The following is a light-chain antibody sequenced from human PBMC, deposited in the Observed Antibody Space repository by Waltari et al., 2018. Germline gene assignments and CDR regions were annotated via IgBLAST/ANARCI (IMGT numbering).Light chain of an antibody. V-gene: IGKV1-39*01. CDR2: TAS. J-gene: IGKJ1*01. CDR3: QQSYSFPRT. CDR1: QSITNY. Sequence: DIQMTQSPSSLSASVGDRVTVTCRARQSITNYLNWYQQRPGEAPKLLIHTASSLQSGVPSRFSGIGSGTDFSLTISTLQPEDFATYYCQQSYSFPRTFGQGTKVEI.